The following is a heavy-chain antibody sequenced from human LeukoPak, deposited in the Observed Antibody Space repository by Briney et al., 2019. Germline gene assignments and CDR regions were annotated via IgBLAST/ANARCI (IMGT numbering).Heavy chain of an antibody. J-gene: IGHJ4*02. CDR3: ARDPYDSSGYWDYFDY. D-gene: IGHD3-22*01. CDR2: INSDGSST. Sequence: PEGSLRLSCAASGFTFSSYWMHWVRQAPGKGLVWVSRINSDGSSTSYADSVKGRFTISRDNAKNTLYLQMNSLRAEDTAVYYCARDPYDSSGYWDYFDYWGQGTLVTVSS. CDR1: GFTFSSYW. V-gene: IGHV3-74*01.